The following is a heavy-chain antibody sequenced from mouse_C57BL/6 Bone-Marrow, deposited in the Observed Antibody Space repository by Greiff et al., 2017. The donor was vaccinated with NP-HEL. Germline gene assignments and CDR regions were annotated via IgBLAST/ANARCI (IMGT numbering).Heavy chain of an antibody. CDR1: GYTFTSYT. CDR2: INPSSGYT. V-gene: IGHV1-4*01. J-gene: IGHJ3*01. D-gene: IGHD2-3*01. Sequence: VKLMESGAELARPGASVKMSCKASGYTFTSYTMHWVKQRPGQGLEWIGYINPSSGYTKYNQKFKDKATLTADKSSSTAYMQLSSLTSEDSAVYYCAILYDGYFPWFAYWGQGTLVTVSA. CDR3: AILYDGYFPWFAY.